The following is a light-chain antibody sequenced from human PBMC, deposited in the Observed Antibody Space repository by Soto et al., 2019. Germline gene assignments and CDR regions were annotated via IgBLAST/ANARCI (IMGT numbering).Light chain of an antibody. J-gene: IGKJ1*01. Sequence: EMVLTQSPDTLSLSPGERATLSFRASQTVSSSFLAWYQQRPGQAPRLLIYGASSRATGIPNRFSGSGSGTDFTLSISRLEPEDFAVYYCQQYVSTPRTFGQGTKVDIK. V-gene: IGKV3-20*01. CDR1: QTVSSSF. CDR3: QQYVSTPRT. CDR2: GAS.